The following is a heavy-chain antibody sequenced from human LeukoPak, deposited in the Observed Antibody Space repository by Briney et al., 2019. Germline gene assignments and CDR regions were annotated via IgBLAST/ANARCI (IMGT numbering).Heavy chain of an antibody. D-gene: IGHD3-3*01. V-gene: IGHV3-11*04. Sequence: GGSLRLSCAASGFTFSDYYMSWIRQAPGKGLEWVSYISSSGSTIYYADSVKGRFTISRDNAKNSLYLQMNSLRAEHTAVYYCARDLSLVTIFGVVIDKYFDYWGQGTLVTVSS. CDR1: GFTFSDYY. J-gene: IGHJ4*02. CDR2: ISSSGSTI. CDR3: ARDLSLVTIFGVVIDKYFDY.